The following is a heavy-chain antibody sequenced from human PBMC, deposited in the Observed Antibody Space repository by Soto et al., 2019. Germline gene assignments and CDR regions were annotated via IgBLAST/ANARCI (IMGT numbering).Heavy chain of an antibody. CDR2: LWYDGSNQ. V-gene: IGHV3-33*01. Sequence: QVQLVESGGGVVQPGTSLRLSCAASGFSFSSYAMHWVRQAPGKGLEWVAALWYDGSNQNYAESVKGRFTISRDNSKSTVYLQMNSLKAEATAVYYCARDINDFWSGYLYWGQGTLVTVSS. J-gene: IGHJ4*02. CDR3: ARDINDFWSGYLY. D-gene: IGHD3-3*01. CDR1: GFSFSSYA.